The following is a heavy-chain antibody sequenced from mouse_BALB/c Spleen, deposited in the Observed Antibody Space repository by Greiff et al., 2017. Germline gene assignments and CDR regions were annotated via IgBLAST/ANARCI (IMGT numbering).Heavy chain of an antibody. V-gene: IGHV5-6-5*01. CDR3: ARAPYYGGFAY. D-gene: IGHD1-1*02. Sequence: EVQLQESGGGLVKPGGSLKLSCAASGFTFSSYAMSWVRQTPEKRLEWVASISSGGSTYYPDSVKGRFTISRDNARNILYLQMSSLRSEDTAMYYCARAPYYGGFAYWGQGTLVTVSA. CDR1: GFTFSSYA. CDR2: ISSGGST. J-gene: IGHJ3*01.